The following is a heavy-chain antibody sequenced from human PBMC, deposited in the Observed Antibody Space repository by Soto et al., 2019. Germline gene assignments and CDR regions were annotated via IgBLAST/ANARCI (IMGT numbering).Heavy chain of an antibody. CDR3: ARDEDSSAYFAHFDY. CDR2: IYYSGST. CDR1: GGSIRSYY. Sequence: SETLSLTCTVSGGSIRSYYWSWIRQPPGKGLEWIGYIYYSGSTNYNPSLKSRVTISVDTSKNQFSLKLSSVTAADTAVYYCARDEDSSAYFAHFDYWGQGTLVTVSS. V-gene: IGHV4-59*12. D-gene: IGHD3-22*01. J-gene: IGHJ4*02.